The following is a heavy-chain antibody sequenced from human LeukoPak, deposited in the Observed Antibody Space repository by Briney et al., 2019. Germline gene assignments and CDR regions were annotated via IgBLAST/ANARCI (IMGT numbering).Heavy chain of an antibody. D-gene: IGHD2-15*01. CDR3: AKELRRYCSGGSCFSGDY. J-gene: IGHJ4*02. CDR2: ISRNSRYI. Sequence: PGGSLRLSCAASGFSFSTYSMNWVRQAPGKGLEWVSSISRNSRYIYYADSMRGRFTISRDNSKNTLYLQMNSLRAEDTAVYYCAKELRRYCSGGSCFSGDYWGQGTLVTVSS. CDR1: GFSFSTYS. V-gene: IGHV3-21*01.